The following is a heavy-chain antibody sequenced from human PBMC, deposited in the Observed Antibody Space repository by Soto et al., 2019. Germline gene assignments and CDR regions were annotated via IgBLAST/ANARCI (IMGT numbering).Heavy chain of an antibody. V-gene: IGHV3-11*01. CDR2: ISSSDSI. Sequence: GGALRLSCSASGFTFSDYYMSWIRQAPGKGLEGVSYISSSDSIYYADSVKGGFTISRDKAKNSEYLQMNSRRAGDTAVYYCARDIGYYGSSGYFDYWGQGTLVTVSS. CDR1: GFTFSDYY. CDR3: ARDIGYYGSSGYFDY. D-gene: IGHD3-22*01. J-gene: IGHJ4*02.